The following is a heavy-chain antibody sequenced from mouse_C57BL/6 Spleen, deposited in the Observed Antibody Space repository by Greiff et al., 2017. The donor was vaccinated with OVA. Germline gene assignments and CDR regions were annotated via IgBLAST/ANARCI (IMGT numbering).Heavy chain of an antibody. CDR2: ISYDGSN. J-gene: IGHJ1*03. CDR3: APFYYGSSYRYFDV. D-gene: IGHD1-1*01. V-gene: IGHV3-6*01. CDR1: GYSITSGYY. Sequence: EVKLVESGPGLVKPSQSLSLTCSVTGYSITSGYYWNWIRQFPGNKLEWMGYISYDGSNNYNPSLKNRISITRDTSKNQFFLKLNSVTTEDTATYYCAPFYYGSSYRYFDVWGTGTTVTVSS.